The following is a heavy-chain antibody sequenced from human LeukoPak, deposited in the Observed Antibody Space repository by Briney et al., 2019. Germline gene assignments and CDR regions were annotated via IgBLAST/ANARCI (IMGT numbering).Heavy chain of an antibody. CDR3: ARDGDGIHYFDY. CDR1: GFTFSSYA. CDR2: ISYDGSNK. V-gene: IGHV3-30*04. Sequence: PGGSLRLSCAASGFTFSSYAMHWVRQAPGKGLEWVAVISYDGSNKYYADSVKGRFTISRDNSKNTLYLQMNSLRAEDTAVYYCARDGDGIHYFDYWGQGTLVTVSS. D-gene: IGHD3-10*01. J-gene: IGHJ4*02.